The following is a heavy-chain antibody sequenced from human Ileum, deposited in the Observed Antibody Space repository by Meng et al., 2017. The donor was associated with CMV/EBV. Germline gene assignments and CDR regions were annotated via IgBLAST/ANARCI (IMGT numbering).Heavy chain of an antibody. CDR3: AKDLSGHEGLFDY. Sequence: SVKVSCKASGGSFASYAISWVRQAPGQRLEWMGRIVPLVGVTNYAPTFQGRVTLTADMSTTTSFMELSSLSTEDTAVYYCAKDLSGHEGLFDYWGQGTLVTVSS. CDR2: IVPLVGVT. D-gene: IGHD5-12*01. J-gene: IGHJ4*02. V-gene: IGHV1-69*04. CDR1: GGSFASYA.